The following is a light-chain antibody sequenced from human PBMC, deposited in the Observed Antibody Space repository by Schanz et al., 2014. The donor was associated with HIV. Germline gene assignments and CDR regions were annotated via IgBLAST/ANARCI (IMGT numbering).Light chain of an antibody. CDR2: DTN. CDR3: LLYYGGAWV. V-gene: IGLV7-46*01. Sequence: QAVVTQEPSLTVSPGGTVTLTCGSSTGAVTSGHYPYWFQQKPGQAPRTLIYDTNNKQSWTPARFSGSLLGGKAALTLSGVQPEDEAEYYCLLYYGGAWVFGGGTKVTVL. CDR1: TGAVTSGHY. J-gene: IGLJ3*02.